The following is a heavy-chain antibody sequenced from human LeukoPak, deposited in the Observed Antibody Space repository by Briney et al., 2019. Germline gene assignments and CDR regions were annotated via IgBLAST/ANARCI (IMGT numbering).Heavy chain of an antibody. D-gene: IGHD6-13*01. V-gene: IGHV3-21*01. CDR3: ARGVGQCSSSPFDY. Sequence: GGSLRLSCAASGFTFSSYTMNWVRQAPGKGLEWVSSISSSSSYIYYADSVKGRFTISRDNAKNSLYLQMNSLRAEDTAVYYCARGVGQCSSSPFDYWGQGTLVTVSS. J-gene: IGHJ4*02. CDR1: GFTFSSYT. CDR2: ISSSSSYI.